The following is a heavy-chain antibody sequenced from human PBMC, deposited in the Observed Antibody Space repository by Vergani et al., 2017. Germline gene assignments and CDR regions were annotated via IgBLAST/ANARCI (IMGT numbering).Heavy chain of an antibody. Sequence: QVQLVQSGAEVKKPGSSVKVSCKASGGTFSSYAISWVRQAPGQGLEWMGGIIPIFGIANYAQKFQGRVTITADKSTSTAYMELSSLRSEDTAVYYCARSNTMVRGVIITPGYYGMDVWGQGTTVTVSS. CDR1: GGTFSSYA. D-gene: IGHD3-10*01. J-gene: IGHJ6*02. CDR2: IIPIFGIA. V-gene: IGHV1-69*17. CDR3: ARSNTMVRGVIITPGYYGMDV.